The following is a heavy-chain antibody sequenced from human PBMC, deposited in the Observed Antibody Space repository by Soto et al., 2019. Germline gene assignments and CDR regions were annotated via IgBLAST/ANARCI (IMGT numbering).Heavy chain of an antibody. V-gene: IGHV4-34*01. CDR1: GGSFSGYY. CDR3: ARGKVATIYYYYYMDV. J-gene: IGHJ6*03. D-gene: IGHD5-12*01. Sequence: SETLSLTCAVYGGSFSGYYWSWIRQPPGKGLEWIGEINHSGSTNYNPSLKSRVTISVDTSKNQFSLKLSSVTAADTAVYYCARGKVATIYYYYYMDVWGKGTTVTVSS. CDR2: INHSGST.